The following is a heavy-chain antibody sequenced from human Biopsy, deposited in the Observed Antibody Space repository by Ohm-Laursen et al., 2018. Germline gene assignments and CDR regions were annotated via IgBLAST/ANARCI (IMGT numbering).Heavy chain of an antibody. CDR1: GFTFSSYA. J-gene: IGHJ4*02. V-gene: IGHV3-23*01. CDR3: ALAAAQTVTHFDY. D-gene: IGHD4-17*01. Sequence: SLRLSCTASGFTFSSYAMTWFRQAPGKGLEWVSTISGNNDIIYDTDFVKGRFTISRDNSKNTLYLQMNSLRADDTAVYYCALAAAQTVTHFDYWGQGTLASVSS. CDR2: ISGNNDII.